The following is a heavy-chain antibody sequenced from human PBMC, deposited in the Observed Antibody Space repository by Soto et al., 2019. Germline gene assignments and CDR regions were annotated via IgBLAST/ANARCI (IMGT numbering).Heavy chain of an antibody. D-gene: IGHD3-22*01. V-gene: IGHV3-30-3*01. CDR1: GFTFSSYA. CDR3: ARGGRGTMIVVVWDY. CDR2: ISYDGSNK. J-gene: IGHJ4*02. Sequence: GGSLRLSCAASGFTFSSYAMHWVRQAPGKGLEWVAVISYDGSNKYYADSVKGRFTISGDNSKNTLYLQMNSLRAEDTAVYYCARGGRGTMIVVVWDYWGQGTLVTVSS.